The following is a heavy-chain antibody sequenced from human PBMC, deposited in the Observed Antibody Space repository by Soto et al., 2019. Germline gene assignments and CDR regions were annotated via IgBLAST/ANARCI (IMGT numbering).Heavy chain of an antibody. D-gene: IGHD2-2*01. Sequence: GGSLRLSCAASGFTFSGYYMTWIRQAPGKGLEWVSYISGTSDYTNYADSVKGRFTTSRDNAKNSLYLQINSLRAEDTAVYYCARSRPHCSSNTCYGYYYGMDVWGQGTTVTVSS. CDR2: ISGTSDYT. CDR3: ARSRPHCSSNTCYGYYYGMDV. J-gene: IGHJ6*02. V-gene: IGHV3-11*06. CDR1: GFTFSGYY.